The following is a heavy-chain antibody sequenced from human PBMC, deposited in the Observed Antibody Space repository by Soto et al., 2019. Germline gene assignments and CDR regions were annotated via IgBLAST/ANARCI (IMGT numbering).Heavy chain of an antibody. D-gene: IGHD1-20*01. CDR1: GGSISGSYYY. CDR2: VFYTGFT. V-gene: IGHV4-39*01. Sequence: SETLSLTCAVSGGSISGSYYYWGWLRQSPGKGPEWIGSVFYTGFTSYNPSLESRVSVSVDTSKKQFSLKVSVVSDADPDVYYCATTQKGYNWNYFDHWGQGALVTVSS. J-gene: IGHJ4*02. CDR3: ATTQKGYNWNYFDH.